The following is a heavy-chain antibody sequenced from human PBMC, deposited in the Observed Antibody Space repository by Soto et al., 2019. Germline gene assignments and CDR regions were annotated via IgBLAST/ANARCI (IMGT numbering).Heavy chain of an antibody. CDR3: ARLGHPGH. CDR2: VIPIRGTA. V-gene: IGHV1-69*01. J-gene: IGHJ4*02. CDR1: GGSLRNSV. Sequence: QVQLVQSGAEVKKPGSSVKVSCTASGGSLRNSVISWVRQAPAQRLEWMGGVIPIRGTANYAQKLQGRVTMTADEATRTAYMDLSSLSPDDTAVYYCARLGHPGHWGPGTRVIVSS.